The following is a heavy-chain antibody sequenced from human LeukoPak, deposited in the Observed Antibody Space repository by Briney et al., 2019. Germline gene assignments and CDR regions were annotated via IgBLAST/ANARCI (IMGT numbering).Heavy chain of an antibody. D-gene: IGHD3-22*01. Sequence: GSLRLSCAASGFTFSSYAVSWVRQAPGKGLEWVSAISGSGGSTYYADSVRGRFTISRDNSKNTLYLQMNSLRAEDTAVYYCAKDRITMIVVVIFDYWGQGTLVTVSS. CDR3: AKDRITMIVVVIFDY. V-gene: IGHV3-23*01. CDR1: GFTFSSYA. CDR2: ISGSGGST. J-gene: IGHJ4*02.